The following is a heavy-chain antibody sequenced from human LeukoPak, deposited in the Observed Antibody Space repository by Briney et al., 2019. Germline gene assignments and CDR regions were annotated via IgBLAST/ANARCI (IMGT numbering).Heavy chain of an antibody. CDR1: GFTVISNL. J-gene: IGHJ4*02. Sequence: PGGSLTLSCAASGFTVISNLMTWVRQSPGRGLDWLSSIYIGGATYYPDSVKGLFTISRDHSNNSVSLQMTKLRVEDTAIYYCARGAYRISWPGIDYWGQGTLVTVSS. V-gene: IGHV3-53*01. D-gene: IGHD3-16*02. CDR3: ARGAYRISWPGIDY. CDR2: IYIGGAT.